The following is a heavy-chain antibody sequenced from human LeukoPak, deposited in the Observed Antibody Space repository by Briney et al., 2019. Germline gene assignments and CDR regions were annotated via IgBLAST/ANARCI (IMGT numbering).Heavy chain of an antibody. CDR1: GGSFSGYY. J-gene: IGHJ4*02. CDR3: AKDPPYGRDY. V-gene: IGHV3-23*01. Sequence: ETLSLTCAVYGGSFSGYYWTWIRQPPGKGLEWVSAISGSGGSTYYADSVKGRFTISRDNSKNTLYLQMNSLRAEDTAVYYCAKDPPYGRDYWGQGTLVTVSS. CDR2: ISGSGGST. D-gene: IGHD1-26*01.